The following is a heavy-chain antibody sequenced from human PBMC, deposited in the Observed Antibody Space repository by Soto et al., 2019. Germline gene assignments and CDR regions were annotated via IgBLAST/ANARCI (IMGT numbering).Heavy chain of an antibody. CDR2: IKSKTDGGTT. J-gene: IGHJ4*02. V-gene: IGHV3-15*01. CDR3: TTVPPSEDSSGYFDY. CDR1: GFTFSNAL. D-gene: IGHD3-22*01. Sequence: GGSLRLSCAASGFTFSNALMSWVRQSPGKGLEWVGRIKSKTDGGTTDYAAPVKGRFTISRDDSKNTLYLQMNSLKTEDTAVYYCTTVPPSEDSSGYFDYWGQGTLVTVSS.